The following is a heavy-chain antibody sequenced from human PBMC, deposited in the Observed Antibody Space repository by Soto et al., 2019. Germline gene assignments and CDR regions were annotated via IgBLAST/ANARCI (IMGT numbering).Heavy chain of an antibody. D-gene: IGHD5-12*01. V-gene: IGHV3-9*01. CDR3: ATGGERWLQHDY. Sequence: EVQLVESGGGLVQPGRSLRLSCAASGFTFDDYAMHWVRQAPGKGLEWVSGISWNSGSIGYADSVKGRFTISRDNAKNSLYLQMNSLRAEDTALYYCATGGERWLQHDYWGQGTLVTVSS. J-gene: IGHJ4*02. CDR2: ISWNSGSI. CDR1: GFTFDDYA.